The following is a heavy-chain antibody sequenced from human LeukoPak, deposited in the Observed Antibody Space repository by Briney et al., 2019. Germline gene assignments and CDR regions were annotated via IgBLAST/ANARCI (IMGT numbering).Heavy chain of an antibody. CDR3: ATAEKGRWPRVGYFDY. Sequence: PSETLSLTCAVYGGSFSGYYWSWIRQPPGKGLEWIGEINHSGSTNYNPSLKSRVTISVDTSKNQFSLKLSSVTAADTAVYYCATAEKGRWPRVGYFDYWGQGTLVTVSS. D-gene: IGHD5-24*01. V-gene: IGHV4-34*01. CDR2: INHSGST. CDR1: GGSFSGYY. J-gene: IGHJ4*02.